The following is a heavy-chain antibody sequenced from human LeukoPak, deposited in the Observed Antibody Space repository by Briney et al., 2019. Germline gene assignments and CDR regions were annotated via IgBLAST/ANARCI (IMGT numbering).Heavy chain of an antibody. D-gene: IGHD5-24*01. CDR2: INHSGST. J-gene: IGHJ5*02. Sequence: KPSETLSLTCAVDGGSFSGYYWSWVRQPPGKGLEWVGEINHSGSTNYNPSLKSRVTISVDTSKNQFSLKLSSVTAADTAVYYCARAEDGYSNWFDPWGQGTLVTVSS. CDR3: ARAEDGYSNWFDP. CDR1: GGSFSGYY. V-gene: IGHV4-34*01.